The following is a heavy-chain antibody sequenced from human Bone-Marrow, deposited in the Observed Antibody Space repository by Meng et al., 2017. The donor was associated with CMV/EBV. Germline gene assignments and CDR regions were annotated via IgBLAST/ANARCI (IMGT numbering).Heavy chain of an antibody. CDR3: ARDGTTSRWDYYYGMDV. CDR2: ISSSSDTI. V-gene: IGHV3-48*04. D-gene: IGHD4-17*01. Sequence: GESLKISCAASGFVFSTYSMNWVRQAPGKGLEWISFISSSSDTIYYADSVKGRFTTSRDNAKNSLYLQMNSLRAEDTAVYYCARDGTTSRWDYYYGMDVWGQGTTVTVSS. CDR1: GFVFSTYS. J-gene: IGHJ6*02.